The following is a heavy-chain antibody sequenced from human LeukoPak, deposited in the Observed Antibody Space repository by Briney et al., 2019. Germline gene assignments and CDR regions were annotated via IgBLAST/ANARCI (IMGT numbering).Heavy chain of an antibody. J-gene: IGHJ4*02. CDR1: GGSISSYY. CDR3: ARHSSSGYYPIDY. Sequence: SETLSLTCTVSGGSISSYYWSWIRQPPGKGLEWIGYIYTSGSTNYNPSLKSRVTISVDTSKNQSSLKLSSVTAADTAVYYCARHSSSGYYPIDYWGQGTLVTVSS. D-gene: IGHD3-22*01. V-gene: IGHV4-4*09. CDR2: IYTSGST.